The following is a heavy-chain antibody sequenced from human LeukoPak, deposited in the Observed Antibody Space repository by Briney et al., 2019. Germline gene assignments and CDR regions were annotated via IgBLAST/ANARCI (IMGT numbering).Heavy chain of an antibody. J-gene: IGHJ5*01. V-gene: IGHV4-30-2*01. CDR3: AREVFGDVDINWFVS. CDR1: GGSISSGGYS. D-gene: IGHD3-10*02. CDR2: INRCGST. Sequence: QSLSLTCVLPGGSISSGGYSWGWIRQPPGKGLEWLGYINRCGSTYYNPSLKSRVTISVDRSKNQFCLKLSSVTAADTAAYYCAREVFGDVDINWFVSWPQGTLVTVSS.